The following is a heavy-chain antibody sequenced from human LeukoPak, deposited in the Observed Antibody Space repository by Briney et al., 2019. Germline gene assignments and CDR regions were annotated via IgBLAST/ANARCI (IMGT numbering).Heavy chain of an antibody. Sequence: PGGSLRLSCAASGFTFNNYAMNWVRQAPGKGLEWVSGISTSGDNTYYTDSVKGRFTISRDNSKNTLYLQMNSLRAEDTAIYYCAKASREFVYGSGKPLNFDYWGQGALVTVSS. V-gene: IGHV3-23*01. CDR1: GFTFNNYA. CDR2: ISTSGDNT. D-gene: IGHD3-10*01. CDR3: AKASREFVYGSGKPLNFDY. J-gene: IGHJ4*02.